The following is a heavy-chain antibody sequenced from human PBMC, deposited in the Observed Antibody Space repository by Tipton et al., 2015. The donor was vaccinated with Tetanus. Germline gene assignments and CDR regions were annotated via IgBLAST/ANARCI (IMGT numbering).Heavy chain of an antibody. J-gene: IGHJ3*02. D-gene: IGHD6-6*01. CDR1: GFTFSNYA. CDR3: AKDLRQLVRVDAFDI. Sequence: SLRLSCAASGFTFSNYAMAWVRQAPGKGLEWVSGISVRGSHTYYADPVKGRFSISRDNSKNTVYLQMNSLRDEDTAVYYCAKDLRQLVRVDAFDIWGQGTMVTVSS. CDR2: ISVRGSHT. V-gene: IGHV3-23*01.